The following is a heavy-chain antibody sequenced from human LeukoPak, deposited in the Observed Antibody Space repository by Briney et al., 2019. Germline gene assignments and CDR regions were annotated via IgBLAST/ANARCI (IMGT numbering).Heavy chain of an antibody. CDR2: INHSGST. CDR1: GGSFSGYY. Sequence: SETLSLTCALYGGSFSGYYWSWIRQPPGKGLEWIGEINHSGSTNYNPSLKSRVTISVDTSKNQFSLKLSSVTAADTAVYYCARVGLITIFGVVINPPHYFDYWGQGTLVTVSS. V-gene: IGHV4-34*01. CDR3: ARVGLITIFGVVINPPHYFDY. D-gene: IGHD3-3*01. J-gene: IGHJ4*02.